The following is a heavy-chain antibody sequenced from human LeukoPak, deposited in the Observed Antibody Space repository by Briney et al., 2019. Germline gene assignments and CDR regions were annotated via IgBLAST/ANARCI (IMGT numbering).Heavy chain of an antibody. J-gene: IGHJ2*01. D-gene: IGHD1-26*01. Sequence: SEILSLTCTVSGGSISSYYWSWIRQPPGKGLEWIGYIYYSGSTNYNPSLKSRVTISVDTSKNQFSLKLSSVTAADTAVYYCARDCPVGAIYWYFDLWGRGTLVTVSS. CDR3: ARDCPVGAIYWYFDL. CDR2: IYYSGST. V-gene: IGHV4-59*01. CDR1: GGSISSYY.